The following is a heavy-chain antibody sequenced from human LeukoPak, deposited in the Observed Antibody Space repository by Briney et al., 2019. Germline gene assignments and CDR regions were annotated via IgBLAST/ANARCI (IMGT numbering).Heavy chain of an antibody. D-gene: IGHD4-17*01. Sequence: GGSLRLSCAASGFTFSSYAMHWVRQAPGKGLEWVAVISYDGSNKYYADSVKGRFTISRDTSKNTLYLQMNSLRAEDTAVYYCAKDRYGDYGDYYYYYSMDVWGKGTTVTVSS. CDR2: ISYDGSNK. CDR3: AKDRYGDYGDYYYYYSMDV. J-gene: IGHJ6*03. CDR1: GFTFSSYA. V-gene: IGHV3-30*04.